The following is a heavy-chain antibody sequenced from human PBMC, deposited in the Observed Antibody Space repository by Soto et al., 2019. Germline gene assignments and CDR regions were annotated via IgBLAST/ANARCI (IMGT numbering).Heavy chain of an antibody. D-gene: IGHD1-26*01. CDR2: IWFDGSNK. CDR3: ARDAKSVETTGGFDY. CDR1: GFIFSSYG. Sequence: QVQLVDSGGGVVQPGRSLRLSCAASGFIFSSYGMHWVRQAPGKGLEWVAGIWFDGSNKYYADSVKGRFTISRDNSRNTLYLQMNGLRAEDTAVYYCARDAKSVETTGGFDYWGQGILVTVSS. J-gene: IGHJ4*02. V-gene: IGHV3-33*01.